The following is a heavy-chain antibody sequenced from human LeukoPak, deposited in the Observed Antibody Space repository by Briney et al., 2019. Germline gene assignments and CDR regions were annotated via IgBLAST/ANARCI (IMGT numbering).Heavy chain of an antibody. J-gene: IGHJ4*02. CDR3: VTYLTVAGLFDY. CDR1: GHTLTELP. Sequence: ASVKVSCKVSGHTLTELPMHWVRQAPGEGLEWMGGFDPEDGKAIYTQKFQGRITMTEDTSTDTAYMELSSLRSEDSAVYYCVTYLTVAGLFDYWGQGTLVIVSS. D-gene: IGHD6-19*01. CDR2: FDPEDGKA. V-gene: IGHV1-24*01.